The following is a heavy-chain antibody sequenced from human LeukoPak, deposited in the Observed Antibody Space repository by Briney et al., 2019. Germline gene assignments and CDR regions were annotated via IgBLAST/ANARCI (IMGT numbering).Heavy chain of an antibody. CDR2: INSNSGAR. Sequence: GASVKVSCKASGYTFSGYYMHWVRQAPGQGLESMGWINSNSGARNYAPKFQGRVTFSGDNSISTAYMELSSLRSDDTAIYYCARGRGGATTGFDHWGQGTLVTVSS. CDR3: ARGRGGATTGFDH. J-gene: IGHJ4*02. CDR1: GYTFSGYY. D-gene: IGHD1-26*01. V-gene: IGHV1-2*02.